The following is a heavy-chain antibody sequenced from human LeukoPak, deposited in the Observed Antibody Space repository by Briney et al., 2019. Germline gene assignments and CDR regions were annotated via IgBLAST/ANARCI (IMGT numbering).Heavy chain of an antibody. CDR1: GYTFTSYD. J-gene: IGHJ6*03. CDR2: MNPNSGNT. D-gene: IGHD5-18*01. V-gene: IGHV1-8*03. Sequence: GASVKVSCKASGYTFTSYDINWVRQATGQGLEWMGWMNPNSGNTGYAQKFQGRVTITRNTSISTAYMELSSLRSEDTAVYYCARGRGGCSYGYYYYYYMDVWGKGTTVTVSS. CDR3: ARGRGGCSYGYYYYYYMDV.